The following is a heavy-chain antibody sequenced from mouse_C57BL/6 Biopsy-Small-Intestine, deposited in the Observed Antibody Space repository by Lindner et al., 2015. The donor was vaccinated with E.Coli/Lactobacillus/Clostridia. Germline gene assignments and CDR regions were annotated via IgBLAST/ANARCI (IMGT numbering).Heavy chain of an antibody. J-gene: IGHJ3*01. Sequence: VQLQESGAELMKPGASVKLSCTASGFNIKDCYMHWVKQRTEQGLEWIGRIDPEDGETKYAPKFQGKATITADTSSNTAYLQLSSLTSEDTAVYYCARANWEGAWFAYWGQGTLVTVSA. V-gene: IGHV14-2*01. CDR2: IDPEDGET. CDR3: ARANWEGAWFAY. D-gene: IGHD4-1*01. CDR1: GFNIKDCY.